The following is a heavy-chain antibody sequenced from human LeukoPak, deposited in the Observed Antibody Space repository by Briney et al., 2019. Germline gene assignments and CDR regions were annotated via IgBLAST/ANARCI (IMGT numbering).Heavy chain of an antibody. CDR1: GYTFSSYG. D-gene: IGHD3-3*01. Sequence: GASVKVSCKASGYTFSSYGISWVRQAPGQGLEWMGWISAYNGNTNYAQKLQGRVTMTTDTSTSTAYMELRSLRSDDTAVYYCARAATYYDFWSGYPYYYYYMDVWGKGTTVTVSS. J-gene: IGHJ6*03. CDR2: ISAYNGNT. CDR3: ARAATYYDFWSGYPYYYYYMDV. V-gene: IGHV1-18*01.